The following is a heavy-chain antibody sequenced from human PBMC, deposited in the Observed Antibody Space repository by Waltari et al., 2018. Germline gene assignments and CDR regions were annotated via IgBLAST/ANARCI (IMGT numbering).Heavy chain of an antibody. Sequence: QLQLHESGPGLLKPSESLSLTCTVSGGSVSSYYWSWIRQPPGKGLEWIGRICTSGSTNYNPYLKRRVTMSVDTSKNQFSLKLSSVTAADTAVYYCARVKYDILTGYYTFDYWGQGTLVTVSS. CDR3: ARVKYDILTGYYTFDY. CDR2: ICTSGST. D-gene: IGHD3-9*01. CDR1: GGSVSSYY. V-gene: IGHV4-4*07. J-gene: IGHJ4*02.